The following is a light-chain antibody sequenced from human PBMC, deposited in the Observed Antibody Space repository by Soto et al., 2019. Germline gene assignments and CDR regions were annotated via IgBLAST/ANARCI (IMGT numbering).Light chain of an antibody. V-gene: IGLV2-14*03. CDR3: SSYTTSNTRQIV. CDR1: SSDVGGYNY. CDR2: DVT. J-gene: IGLJ1*01. Sequence: SALTKPASVSGSPGRWITISCTGTSSDVGGYNYVSWYQHHPGKAPKLIIYDVTNRPSGVSNPFSGSKSGNTASLTISGLRPEDEADYYCSSYTTSNTRQIVFGTGTKVTVL.